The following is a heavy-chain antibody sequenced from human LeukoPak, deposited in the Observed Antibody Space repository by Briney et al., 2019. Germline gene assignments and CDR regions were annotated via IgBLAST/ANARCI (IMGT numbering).Heavy chain of an antibody. Sequence: ASVKVSCKASGYTFTSYAMNWVRQAPGQGLEWMGWINTNTGNPTYAQGFTGRFVFSLDTSVSTAYLQISSLKAEDTAVYYCAREQPGYCSGGSCYVPHYMDVWGKGTTVTVSS. CDR2: INTNTGNP. J-gene: IGHJ6*03. D-gene: IGHD2-15*01. CDR3: AREQPGYCSGGSCYVPHYMDV. CDR1: GYTFTSYA. V-gene: IGHV7-4-1*02.